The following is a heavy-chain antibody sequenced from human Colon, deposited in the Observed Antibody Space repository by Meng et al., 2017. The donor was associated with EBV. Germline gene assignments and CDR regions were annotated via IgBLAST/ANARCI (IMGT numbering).Heavy chain of an antibody. Sequence: QVRRQGSGPGLVKPSQTLSRTCTVSGGSINSGDYYWSWIRQPPGKGLEWIGYIYYTGSTYYNPSLKSRVTISMDTSKNQFSLRLSSVTAADTAVYYCARNYYFDYWGQGTLVTVSS. V-gene: IGHV4-30-4*01. CDR3: ARNYYFDY. J-gene: IGHJ4*02. CDR2: IYYTGST. CDR1: GGSINSGDYY.